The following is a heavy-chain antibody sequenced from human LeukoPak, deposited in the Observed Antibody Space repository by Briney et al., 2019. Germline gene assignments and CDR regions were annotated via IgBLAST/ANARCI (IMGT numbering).Heavy chain of an antibody. V-gene: IGHV4-59*08. D-gene: IGHD4-23*01. Sequence: PSETLSLTCTVSGSISSYYWTWIRQSPGKGLEWVGHSYFTGNPNYNPSLKSRVTISVDTPKNQFFLELTSVTAADTAVYYCAGIRSTVGWRSFDYWGQGILVTVSS. CDR2: SYFTGNP. CDR1: GSISSYY. CDR3: AGIRSTVGWRSFDY. J-gene: IGHJ4*02.